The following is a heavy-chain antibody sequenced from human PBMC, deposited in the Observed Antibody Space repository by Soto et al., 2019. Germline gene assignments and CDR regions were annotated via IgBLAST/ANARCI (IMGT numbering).Heavy chain of an antibody. CDR2: IYYNGNT. CDR3: ARAIVVTIGGMDV. Sequence: SETLSLTCTVSGGSINSADYYWSWVRQPPGKGLEWIGYIYYNGNTYFNPSLKSRVTISKDTSRNQFSLRLSSVTAAGTAVYFCARAIVVTIGGMDVWGQGTTVTVSS. CDR1: GGSINSADYY. V-gene: IGHV4-30-4*01. J-gene: IGHJ6*02. D-gene: IGHD5-12*01.